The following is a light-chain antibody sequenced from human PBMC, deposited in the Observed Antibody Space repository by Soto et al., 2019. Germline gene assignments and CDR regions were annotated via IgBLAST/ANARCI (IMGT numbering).Light chain of an antibody. CDR2: EVS. Sequence: QSVRTQPASVSGSPGQSITISCTGTSSDFGGYNYVSWYQQHPGKAPKLMISEVSNRPSGVSNRFSGSKSGNTASLTISGLQAEDEADYYCTSYTSSSTYVFGTGTKVTV. CDR1: SSDFGGYNY. CDR3: TSYTSSSTYV. V-gene: IGLV2-14*01. J-gene: IGLJ1*01.